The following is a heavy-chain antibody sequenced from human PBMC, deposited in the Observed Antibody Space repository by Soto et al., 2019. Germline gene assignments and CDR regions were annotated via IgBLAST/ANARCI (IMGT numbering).Heavy chain of an antibody. D-gene: IGHD3-16*02. V-gene: IGHV4-59*08. CDR2: IYYSGST. CDR1: GGSISSYY. CDR3: ARATINYDYIWGSYRTNSAEFNY. J-gene: IGHJ4*02. Sequence: QVQLQESGPGLVKPSETLSLTCTVSGGSISSYYWSWIRQPPGKGLEWIGYIYYSGSTNYNPSLKSRVTLSVDTSKNQFSLKLSSVTAADTAVYYCARATINYDYIWGSYRTNSAEFNYWGQGTLVTVSS.